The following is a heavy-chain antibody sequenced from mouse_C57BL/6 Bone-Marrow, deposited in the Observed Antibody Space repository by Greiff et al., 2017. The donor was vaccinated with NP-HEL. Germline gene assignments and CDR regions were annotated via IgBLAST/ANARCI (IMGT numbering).Heavy chain of an antibody. CDR1: GYTFTSYW. CDR2: IHPNSGST. CDR3: AIDYYGSSDWYFDV. Sequence: VQLQQSGAELVKPGASVKLSCKASGYTFTSYWMHWVKQRPGQGLEWIGMIHPNSGSTNYNEKFKSKATLTVDKSSSTAYMQLSSLTSEDSAVYYCAIDYYGSSDWYFDVWGTGTTVTVSS. J-gene: IGHJ1*03. D-gene: IGHD1-1*01. V-gene: IGHV1-64*01.